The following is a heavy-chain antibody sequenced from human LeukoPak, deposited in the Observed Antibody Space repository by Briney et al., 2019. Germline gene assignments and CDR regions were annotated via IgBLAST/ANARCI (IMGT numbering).Heavy chain of an antibody. CDR3: ASGGAILTGFDY. V-gene: IGHV3-21*01. CDR2: ISSSSSYI. D-gene: IGHD3-9*01. CDR1: GFTFSSYS. Sequence: PGGSLRLSCAASGFTFSSYSMNWVRQAPGKGLEWVSSISSSSSYIYYADSVKGRFTISRDNAKNSLYLQMNSLRAEDTAVYYCASGGAILTGFDYWGQGTLVTVSP. J-gene: IGHJ4*02.